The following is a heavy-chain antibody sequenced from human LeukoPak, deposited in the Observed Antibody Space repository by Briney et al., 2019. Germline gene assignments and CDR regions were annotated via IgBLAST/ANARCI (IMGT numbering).Heavy chain of an antibody. CDR1: GYSISSGYY. Sequence: NPSETLSLTCTVSGYSISSGYYWGWIRQPPGKGLEWIGSIYHSGSTYYNPSLKSRVTISVDTSKNQFSLKLSSVTAADTAVYYCARDVPRSAGYPDNWGQGTLVTVSS. V-gene: IGHV4-38-2*02. CDR2: IYHSGST. J-gene: IGHJ4*02. D-gene: IGHD2-15*01. CDR3: ARDVPRSAGYPDN.